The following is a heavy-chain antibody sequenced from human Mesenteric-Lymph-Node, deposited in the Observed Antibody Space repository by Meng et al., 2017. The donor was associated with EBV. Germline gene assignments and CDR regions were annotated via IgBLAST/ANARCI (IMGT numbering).Heavy chain of an antibody. V-gene: IGHV1-2*06. D-gene: IGHD4-17*01. J-gene: IGHJ4*02. CDR3: ARSSDYGDYV. Sequence: QVEVVPSGAEVKKPGASVKVSGEASGYRFIGYYLHWVRQVPGQGLEWMGRIDPYSGGTNYAQKFQDRVTMTRDTSISTAYMDLSRLTSDDTAVYYCARSSDYGDYVWGQGSLVTVSS. CDR2: IDPYSGGT. CDR1: GYRFIGYY.